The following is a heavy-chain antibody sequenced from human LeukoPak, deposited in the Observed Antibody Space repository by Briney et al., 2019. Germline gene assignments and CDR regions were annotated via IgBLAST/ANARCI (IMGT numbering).Heavy chain of an antibody. CDR2: IYYSGST. J-gene: IGHJ6*03. CDR3: ARLMVYGYYYYYYMDV. Sequence: SETLSLTCTVSGGSISSSSYYWGWLRQPPGKGLEWIGSIYYSGSTYYNPSLKARVTISVDTSKNQFSLKLSSVTAADTAVYYCARLMVYGYYYYYYMDVWGKGTTVTISS. D-gene: IGHD5/OR15-5a*01. CDR1: GGSISSSSYY. V-gene: IGHV4-39*01.